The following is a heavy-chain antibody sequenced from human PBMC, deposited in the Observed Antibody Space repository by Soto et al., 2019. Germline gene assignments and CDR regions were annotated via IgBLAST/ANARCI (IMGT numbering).Heavy chain of an antibody. CDR3: TITRGDPQLHGLDY. V-gene: IGHV4-28*01. CDR2: IYYSGTT. D-gene: IGHD6-6*01. J-gene: IGHJ4*02. CDR1: GYSISSSNW. Sequence: QVQLQESGPGLVKPSDTLSLTCAVSGYSISSSNWWGWIRQPPGKGLEWIGYIYYSGTTYYNPSLERRVTMSVDTSRNQFSLRLNSVTAVDTAVYYCTITRGDPQLHGLDYWAQGTLVTVSS.